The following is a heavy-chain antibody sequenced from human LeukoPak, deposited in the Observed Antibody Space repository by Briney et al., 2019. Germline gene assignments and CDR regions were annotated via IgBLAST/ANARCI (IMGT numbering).Heavy chain of an antibody. D-gene: IGHD5-18*01. CDR3: ARDGYSYGQGRYYYYYYMDV. CDR2: INPSGGST. CDR1: GYTFTSYY. V-gene: IGHV1-46*01. Sequence: GASVKVSCEASGYTFTSYYMHWVRQAPGQGLEWVGIINPSGGSTSYAQKFQGRVTMTRDTSTSTVYMEVSCLRSEDTAVYYCARDGYSYGQGRYYYYYYMDVWGKGTTVTVSS. J-gene: IGHJ6*03.